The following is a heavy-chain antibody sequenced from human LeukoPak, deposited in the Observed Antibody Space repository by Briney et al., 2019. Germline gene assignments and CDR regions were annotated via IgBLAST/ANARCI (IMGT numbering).Heavy chain of an antibody. V-gene: IGHV4-59*08. CDR2: IHYSGSA. D-gene: IGHD1-26*01. CDR3: ARYSGSSPAFDD. Sequence: SETLSLTCTVSGDSVREYYWSWIRQPPGKRLEWIGYIHYSGSANHNPALKSRVTMSVDTSKNQFSLKLGAVTAADTAVYFCARYSGSSPAFDDWGQGTTVTVSS. CDR1: GDSVREYY. J-gene: IGHJ4*02.